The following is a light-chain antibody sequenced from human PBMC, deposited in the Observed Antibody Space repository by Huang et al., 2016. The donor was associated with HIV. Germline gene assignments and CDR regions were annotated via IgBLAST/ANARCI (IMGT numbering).Light chain of an antibody. V-gene: IGKV1-39*01. CDR2: DES. Sequence: DIQMTQSPSSLSASVGDRVTITCRASQSISIYLNWYQQKPGKAPKLLIHDESTLQSGVPSRFRGSGAGTDFTLIISSLQPEDFATYYCQQSYRTLWTFGPGTKVDVK. CDR3: QQSYRTLWT. CDR1: QSISIY. J-gene: IGKJ3*01.